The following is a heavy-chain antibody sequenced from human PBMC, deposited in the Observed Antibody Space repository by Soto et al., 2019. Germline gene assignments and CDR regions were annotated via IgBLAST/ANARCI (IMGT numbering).Heavy chain of an antibody. CDR3: ARGTLGDCSGGSCFPGSFDY. CDR2: IYYSGST. V-gene: IGHV4-31*03. Sequence: QVQLQESGPGLVKPSQTLSLTCTVSGGSISSGGYYWSWIRQHPGKGLEWIGYIYYSGSTYYTPSLKSRVTISVDTSKNHFSLKLSSVRAADTAVYYCARGTLGDCSGGSCFPGSFDYWGQGTPVTVSS. D-gene: IGHD2-15*01. J-gene: IGHJ4*02. CDR1: GGSISSGGYY.